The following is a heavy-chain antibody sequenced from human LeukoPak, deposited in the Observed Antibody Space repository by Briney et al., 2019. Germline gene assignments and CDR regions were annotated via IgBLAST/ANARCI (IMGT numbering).Heavy chain of an antibody. CDR2: INCITGDT. V-gene: IGHV1-2*06. J-gene: IGHJ4*02. Sequence: ASVKVSCKASGYTFTDYYIHWMRQAPRQGLEWMGRINCITGDTRSAQKFQGRVTMTRDTSISTAYMQLSSLRSDDTAVYYCAREIAATGAAVDYWGQGILVTVSS. CDR1: GYTFTDYY. D-gene: IGHD6-13*01. CDR3: AREIAATGAAVDY.